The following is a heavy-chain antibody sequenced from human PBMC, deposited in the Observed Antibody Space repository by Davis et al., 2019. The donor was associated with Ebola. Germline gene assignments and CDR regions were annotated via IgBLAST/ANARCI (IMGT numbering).Heavy chain of an antibody. D-gene: IGHD2-15*01. V-gene: IGHV3-23*01. J-gene: IGHJ4*02. CDR3: ARDQLAIVVVVVAPDY. Sequence: PGGSLRLSCAASGFTFSSYAMSWVRQAPGRGLEWVSGIGVSGGSTYYADSVKGRFTISRDNSKNTLYLQMNSLRAEDTAVYYCARDQLAIVVVVVAPDYWGQGTLVTVSS. CDR2: IGVSGGST. CDR1: GFTFSSYA.